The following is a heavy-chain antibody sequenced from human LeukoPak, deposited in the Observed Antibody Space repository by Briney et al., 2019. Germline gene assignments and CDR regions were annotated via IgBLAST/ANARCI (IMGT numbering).Heavy chain of an antibody. CDR3: ARTDDGANSWVNY. J-gene: IGHJ4*02. D-gene: IGHD4-23*01. CDR2: INSDGSGT. Sequence: GSLRLSCAASGFTFSSYWMHWVRQAPGKGLVWISRINSDGSGTSYADSVKGRFTISRDNAKNTLYLQMNSLRAEDTAVYYCARTDDGANSWVNYWGQGTLVTVSS. V-gene: IGHV3-74*01. CDR1: GFTFSSYW.